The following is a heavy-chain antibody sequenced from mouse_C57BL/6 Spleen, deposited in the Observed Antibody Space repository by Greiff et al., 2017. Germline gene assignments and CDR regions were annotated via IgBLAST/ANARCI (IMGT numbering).Heavy chain of an antibody. CDR3: ARGDLKYAKDY. Sequence: QVQLQQSGPELVKPGASVQISCKASGYAFSSSWMNWVKQRPGKGLEWIGRIYPGDGDTNYNGKFKGKDTLTADKSSSTAYMQLSSLTSEDSAVYFCARGDLKYAKDYWGQGTSVTVSS. CDR2: IYPGDGDT. D-gene: IGHD1-3*01. CDR1: GYAFSSSW. V-gene: IGHV1-82*01. J-gene: IGHJ4*01.